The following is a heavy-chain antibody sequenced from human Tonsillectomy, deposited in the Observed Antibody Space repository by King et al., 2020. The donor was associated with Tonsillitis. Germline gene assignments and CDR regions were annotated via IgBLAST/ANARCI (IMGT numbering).Heavy chain of an antibody. Sequence: VQLVESGAEVKKSGESLRISCKGSANSFTTFWISWVRQMPGKGLEWMGRIDPSDSYTNYSPSFQGHVTISVDRSISTAYLQWRSQKASVNAMYYCACHPSYDCSGYPDYFDYWGQGTLVTVSS. V-gene: IGHV5-10-1*03. J-gene: IGHJ4*02. CDR2: IDPSDSYT. CDR1: ANSFTTFW. CDR3: ACHPSYDCSGYPDYFDY. D-gene: IGHD3-22*01.